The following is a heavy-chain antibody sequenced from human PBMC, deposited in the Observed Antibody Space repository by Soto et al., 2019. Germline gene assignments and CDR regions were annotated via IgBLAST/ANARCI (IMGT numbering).Heavy chain of an antibody. D-gene: IGHD6-13*01. Sequence: QVQLVQSGAEVKKAGASVNVSCKASGYTFSRYAMHWVRQAPGQRLEWMGWINAGDGYTKYSQKFQGRVTITRDTSAKIGYMELGSLRSEDNAVYYCAGEIAAGTNWLDPWGQGTLVTVSS. J-gene: IGHJ5*02. CDR2: INAGDGYT. V-gene: IGHV1-3*01. CDR1: GYTFSRYA. CDR3: AGEIAAGTNWLDP.